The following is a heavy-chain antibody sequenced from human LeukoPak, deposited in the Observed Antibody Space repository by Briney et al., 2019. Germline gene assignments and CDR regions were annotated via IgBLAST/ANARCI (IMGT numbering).Heavy chain of an antibody. Sequence: GGSLRLSCAASGFSVSRSFLSWVRLAPGKGLEWVSIIYSGGDTYYADSLKGRFTISRDNSKNTLYLQISTLRVEDTAVYYCARRGNPGTYFDYWGQGTLVAVSS. D-gene: IGHD6-13*01. V-gene: IGHV3-66*04. CDR3: ARRGNPGTYFDY. CDR2: IYSGGDT. CDR1: GFSVSRSF. J-gene: IGHJ4*02.